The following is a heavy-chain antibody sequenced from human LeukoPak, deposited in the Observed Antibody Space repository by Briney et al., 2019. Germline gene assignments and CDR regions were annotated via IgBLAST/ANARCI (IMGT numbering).Heavy chain of an antibody. J-gene: IGHJ6*02. V-gene: IGHV1-69*13. CDR2: IIPIFGTA. Sequence: ASVKVSCKASGGTFSSYAISWVRQAPGQGLEWMGGIIPIFGTANYAQKFQGRVTITADESTSTAYMELSSLRSEDTAVYYCASTIVHCSSTSFTTYYYYGMDVWGQGTTVTVSS. D-gene: IGHD2-2*01. CDR1: GGTFSSYA. CDR3: ASTIVHCSSTSFTTYYYYGMDV.